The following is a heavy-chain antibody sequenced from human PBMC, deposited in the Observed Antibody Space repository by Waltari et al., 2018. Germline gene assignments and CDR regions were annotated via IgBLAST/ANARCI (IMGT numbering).Heavy chain of an antibody. CDR1: GYSITIGSY. CDR3: ARVEYSSSSWIGY. Sequence: QVQLQESGPGLVKPSETLSLPCAVSGYSITIGSYWGWIRRPPGKGLEWIGNIYHSGSTYYNPSLKSRVTISVDTSKNQFSLKLNSVTAADTAVYYCARVEYSSSSWIGYWGQGILVTVSS. V-gene: IGHV4-38-2*01. D-gene: IGHD6-6*01. CDR2: IYHSGST. J-gene: IGHJ4*02.